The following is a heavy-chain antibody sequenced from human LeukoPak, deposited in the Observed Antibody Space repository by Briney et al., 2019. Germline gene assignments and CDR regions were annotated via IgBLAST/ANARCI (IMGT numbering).Heavy chain of an antibody. CDR3: ASHYDILTGLAYFDY. Sequence: SETLSLTCTVSGGSISGSSFWWGWIRRPPGKGLEWIGNIYYSGTTNYNPSLESRVAISVDTSKNQFSLKLSSVTAADTAIYYCASHYDILTGLAYFDYWGQGTLVTVSS. V-gene: IGHV4-39*07. CDR2: IYYSGTT. D-gene: IGHD3-9*01. J-gene: IGHJ4*02. CDR1: GGSISGSSFW.